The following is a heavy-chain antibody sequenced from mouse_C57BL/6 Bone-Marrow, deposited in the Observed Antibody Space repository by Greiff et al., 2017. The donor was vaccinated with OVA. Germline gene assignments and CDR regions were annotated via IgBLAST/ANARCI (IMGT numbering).Heavy chain of an antibody. J-gene: IGHJ4*01. D-gene: IGHD2-1*01. Sequence: QVQLQQPGAELVKPGASVKLSCKASGYTFTSSWMHWVKQRPGQGLEWIGMIHPNSGSTNYNEKFKSKATLTVDKSSSTAYMQLSSLTSEDSAVYYCARSFYYGNPYYAMDYWGQGTSVTVSS. CDR2: IHPNSGST. V-gene: IGHV1-64*01. CDR1: GYTFTSSW. CDR3: ARSFYYGNPYYAMDY.